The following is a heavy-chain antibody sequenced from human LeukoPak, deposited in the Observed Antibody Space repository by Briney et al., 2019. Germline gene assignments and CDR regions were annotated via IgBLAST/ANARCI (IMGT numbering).Heavy chain of an antibody. Sequence: ASVKVPCKASGYTFTSYDINWVRQATGQGLEWMGWMNPNSGNTGYAQKFQGRVTMTRNTSISTAYMELSSLRSEDTAVYYCARWNDYYDSSGYYYVGAFDIWGQGTMVTVSS. CDR1: GYTFTSYD. J-gene: IGHJ3*02. CDR2: MNPNSGNT. D-gene: IGHD3-22*01. V-gene: IGHV1-8*01. CDR3: ARWNDYYDSSGYYYVGAFDI.